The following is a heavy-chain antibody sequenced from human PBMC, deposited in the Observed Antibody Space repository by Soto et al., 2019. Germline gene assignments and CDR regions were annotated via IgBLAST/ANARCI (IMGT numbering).Heavy chain of an antibody. CDR3: ARDPGPYGDYSY. Sequence: PSVKVSCKASGYTFTGFYMHWVRQAPGQGLEWMGWINPNNGGTNYVQKFQDRVTMTRDTSITTAYMEWSGLRSDDTAVYYCARDPGPYGDYSYWGQGTLVTVSS. D-gene: IGHD4-17*01. J-gene: IGHJ4*02. V-gene: IGHV1-2*02. CDR2: INPNNGGT. CDR1: GYTFTGFY.